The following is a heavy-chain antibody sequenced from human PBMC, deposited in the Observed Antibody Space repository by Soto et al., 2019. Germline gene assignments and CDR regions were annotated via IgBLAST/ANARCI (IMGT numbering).Heavy chain of an antibody. CDR2: IDPSDSYT. D-gene: IGHD5-18*01. V-gene: IGHV5-10-1*01. CDR1: GYSFTSYW. J-gene: IGHJ6*02. CDR3: ASRVDTAMVGGKTFYYYYGMDV. Sequence: HGESLKISCKGSGYSFTSYWISWVRQMPGKGLEWMGRIDPSDSYTNYSPSFQGHVTISADKSISTAYLQWSSLKASDTAMYYCASRVDTAMVGGKTFYYYYGMDVWGQGTTVTVSS.